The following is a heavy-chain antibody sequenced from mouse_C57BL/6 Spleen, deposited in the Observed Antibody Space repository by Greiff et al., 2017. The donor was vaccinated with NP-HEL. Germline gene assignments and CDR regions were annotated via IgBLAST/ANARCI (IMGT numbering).Heavy chain of an antibody. Sequence: QVQLQQSGAELVRPGTSVKVSCKASGYAFTNYLLEWVKQRPGQGLEWIGVINPGSGGTNYNEKFKGKATLTADKSSSTAYMQLSSLTSEDSAVYFCARAYYSNYGWFAYWGQGTLVTVSA. V-gene: IGHV1-54*01. CDR2: INPGSGGT. CDR3: ARAYYSNYGWFAY. J-gene: IGHJ3*01. D-gene: IGHD2-5*01. CDR1: GYAFTNYL.